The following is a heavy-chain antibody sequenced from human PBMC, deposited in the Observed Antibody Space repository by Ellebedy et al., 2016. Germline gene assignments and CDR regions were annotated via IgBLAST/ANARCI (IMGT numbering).Heavy chain of an antibody. J-gene: IGHJ4*02. CDR2: ISAYNGNT. Sequence: ASVKVSXXASGYTFTSYGISWVRQAPGQGLEWMGWISAYNGNTNYAQKLQGRVTMTTDTSTSTAYMELRSLRSDDTAVYYCAGLTYDSSGSHFDYWGQGTLVTVSS. V-gene: IGHV1-18*01. CDR3: AGLTYDSSGSHFDY. D-gene: IGHD3-22*01. CDR1: GYTFTSYG.